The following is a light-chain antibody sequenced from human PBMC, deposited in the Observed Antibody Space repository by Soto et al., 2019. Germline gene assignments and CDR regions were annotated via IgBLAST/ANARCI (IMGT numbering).Light chain of an antibody. Sequence: QSALTHPPSASGSPGQSVTISCAGTINDVGGYNYVSWYQQHPGKVPHLMIYQVTKRPSGVPDRFSASKSDTTASLTISGLQAEDEVDYYCISYAGGNSLVFGTGTKVTVL. CDR1: INDVGGYNY. CDR3: ISYAGGNSLV. V-gene: IGLV2-8*01. J-gene: IGLJ1*01. CDR2: QVT.